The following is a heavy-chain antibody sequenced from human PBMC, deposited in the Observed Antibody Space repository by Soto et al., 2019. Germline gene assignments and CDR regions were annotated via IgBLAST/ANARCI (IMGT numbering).Heavy chain of an antibody. V-gene: IGHV1-69*13. CDR2: LIPILGTA. CDR1: GGTFSSYA. J-gene: IGHJ4*02. Sequence: GASVKVSCKASGGTFSSYAISWVRQAPGQGLEWMGGLIPILGTANYAQKFQGRVTITADESTSTSYMELSSLRSEDTAVYYCAISEGDNSYFDYWGQGSLVTVSS. CDR3: AISEGDNSYFDY.